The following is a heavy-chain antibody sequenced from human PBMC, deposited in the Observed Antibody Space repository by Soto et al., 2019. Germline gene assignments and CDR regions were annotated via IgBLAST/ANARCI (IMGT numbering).Heavy chain of an antibody. J-gene: IGHJ4*02. CDR2: VNHSGST. V-gene: IGHV4-34*01. CDR1: GLSFSGYY. Sequence: SETLSLTCAVYGLSFSGYYWTWVRQPPGKGLEWIGEVNHSGSTNYNPSLKSRVSISVDTSKSQFSLKLTSVTAADTAVYYCARGIQITFGGVVVRGDYFDYWGQGALVTVSS. D-gene: IGHD3-16*02. CDR3: ARGIQITFGGVVVRGDYFDY.